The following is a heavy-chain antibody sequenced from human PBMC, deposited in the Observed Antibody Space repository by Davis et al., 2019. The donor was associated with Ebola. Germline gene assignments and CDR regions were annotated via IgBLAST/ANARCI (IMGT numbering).Heavy chain of an antibody. D-gene: IGHD2/OR15-2a*01. CDR3: ARHEGEYASGTDGMDV. Sequence: GESLKISCKASGYRFDKYWIGWVRQMPGRGLQWMGIVYPADSDTRYSPSFRGQVTISVDKSISTAYLQWSSLKASDTAMYYCARHEGEYASGTDGMDVWGQGTTVTVSS. J-gene: IGHJ6*02. CDR1: GYRFDKYW. CDR2: VYPADSDT. V-gene: IGHV5-51*01.